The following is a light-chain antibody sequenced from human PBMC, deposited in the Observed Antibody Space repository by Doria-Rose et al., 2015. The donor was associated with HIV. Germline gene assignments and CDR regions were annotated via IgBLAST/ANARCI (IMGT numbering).Light chain of an antibody. CDR3: QQYYDTPS. CDR1: QSLLYTSKNY. V-gene: IGKV4-1*01. Sequence: VLTQSPESLGMSLGERATLNCKSNQSLLYTSKNYLAWYQQKPGQPPKLLIYWASTRQSGVPARFSGSGSGTDFTLTISSLEAEDVAVYYCQQYYDTPSFGPGTPVDIK. J-gene: IGKJ3*01. CDR2: WAS.